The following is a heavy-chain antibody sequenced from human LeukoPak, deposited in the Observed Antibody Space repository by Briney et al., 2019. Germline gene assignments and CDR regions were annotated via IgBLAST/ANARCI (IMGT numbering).Heavy chain of an antibody. J-gene: IGHJ6*03. D-gene: IGHD2-2*02. Sequence: SSETLSLTCAVYGGSFSGYYWSWIRQPPGKGLEWIGEINHSGSTNYNPSLKSRVTISVDTSKNQFSLKLSSVTAADTAVYYCARTRPDIVVVPAAISQRGYYSYYYYMDVWGKGTTVTVSS. CDR2: INHSGST. V-gene: IGHV4-34*01. CDR3: ARTRPDIVVVPAAISQRGYYSYYYYMDV. CDR1: GGSFSGYY.